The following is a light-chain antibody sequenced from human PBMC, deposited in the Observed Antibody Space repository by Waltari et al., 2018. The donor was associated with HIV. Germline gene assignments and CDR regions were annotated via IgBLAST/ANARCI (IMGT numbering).Light chain of an antibody. J-gene: IGLJ2*01. CDR2: NNK. Sequence: QSVLTQPPSASGTPGQRVTISCSGSNSDIGSTTVNWYHQLPGTAPKLLIYNNKPRPSGVPDRISGSTSGTSAAPVISGLQSEDEADDYGAAWDDSLNGVVFGGGTKLTVL. CDR1: NSDIGSTT. CDR3: AAWDDSLNGVV. V-gene: IGLV1-44*01.